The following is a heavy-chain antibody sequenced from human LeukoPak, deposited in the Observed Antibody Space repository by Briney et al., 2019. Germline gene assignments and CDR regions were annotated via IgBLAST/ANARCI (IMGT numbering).Heavy chain of an antibody. D-gene: IGHD2-8*01. CDR3: GSDPNGDYVGALGY. CDR1: GFTFSSYA. CDR2: VTGRGVGT. Sequence: GGSLRLSCVDSGFTFSSYALAWVRQAPGEGLEWVAAVTGRGVGTHYAESVKGRFTISRDNSRNTMYLQMNSLRAEDTAIYFCGSDPNGDYVGALGYWGRGTLVTVSS. V-gene: IGHV3-23*01. J-gene: IGHJ4*01.